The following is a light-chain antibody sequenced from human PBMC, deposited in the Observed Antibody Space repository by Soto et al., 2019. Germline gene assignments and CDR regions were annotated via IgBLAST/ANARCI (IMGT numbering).Light chain of an antibody. CDR3: SSYAGSSTFVV. CDR1: SSDVGTYNI. CDR2: EVT. V-gene: IGLV2-23*02. J-gene: IGLJ2*01. Sequence: QSVLTQPASVSGSPGQSITISCTGTSSDVGTYNIVSWYQQHPGKAPKLMIQEVTKRPSGVSNRFSGSKSGNTASLTISGLQAEDEADYYCSSYAGSSTFVVFGGGTKLTVL.